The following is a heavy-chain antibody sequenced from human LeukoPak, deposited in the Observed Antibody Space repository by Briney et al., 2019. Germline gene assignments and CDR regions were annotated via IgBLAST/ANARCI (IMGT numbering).Heavy chain of an antibody. CDR3: ARSPGSYYAFDI. V-gene: IGHV3-30-3*01. J-gene: IGHJ3*02. CDR2: ISYDGSNK. Sequence: GRSLRLSCAASGFTFSSYAMHWVRQAPGKGLEWVAVISYDGSNKYYADSVKGRFTISRDNSKNTLYLQMNSQRAEDTAVYYCARSPGSYYAFDIWGQGTMVTVSS. D-gene: IGHD1-26*01. CDR1: GFTFSSYA.